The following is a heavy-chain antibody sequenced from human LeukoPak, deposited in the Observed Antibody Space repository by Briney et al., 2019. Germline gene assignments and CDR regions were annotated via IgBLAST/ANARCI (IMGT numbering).Heavy chain of an antibody. Sequence: PGGSLRFSCAASGFSFSSYEMNWVRQAPGKGLEWVSNISPSGSTKYYADSVKGRFTVSRDNAKNSLYLQMNSLRAGDTGVYYCTKLAVASADSWGQGTLVTVSS. CDR3: TKLAVASADS. J-gene: IGHJ4*02. D-gene: IGHD6-19*01. CDR2: ISPSGSTK. CDR1: GFSFSSYE. V-gene: IGHV3-48*03.